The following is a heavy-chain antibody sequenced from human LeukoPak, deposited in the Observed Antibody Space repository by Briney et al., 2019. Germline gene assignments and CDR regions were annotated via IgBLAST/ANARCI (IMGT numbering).Heavy chain of an antibody. CDR3: VRDGDEGGNSSGWYYWYFDL. Sequence: SVKVSCKASGGTFSSYAISWVRQAPGQGLEWMGGIIPIFGTANYAQKFQGRVTITADESTSTAYMELSSLRSEDTAVYYCVRDGDEGGNSSGWYYWYFDLWGRGTLVTVSS. CDR1: GGTFSSYA. D-gene: IGHD6-19*01. CDR2: IIPIFGTA. V-gene: IGHV1-69*13. J-gene: IGHJ2*01.